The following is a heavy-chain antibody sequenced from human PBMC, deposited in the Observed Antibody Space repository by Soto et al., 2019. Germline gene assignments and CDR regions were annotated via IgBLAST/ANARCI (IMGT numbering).Heavy chain of an antibody. D-gene: IGHD3-10*01. CDR1: GFTFSSYS. J-gene: IGHJ4*02. Sequence: GGSLRLSCAASGFTFSSYSMNWVRQAPGKGLEWVSSISSSSSYIYYADSVKGRFTISRDKAKNSLYLQMSSLRAEDTAVYYCARDKLWFGELLQDPLDYWGQGTLVTVSS. CDR2: ISSSSSYI. CDR3: ARDKLWFGELLQDPLDY. V-gene: IGHV3-21*01.